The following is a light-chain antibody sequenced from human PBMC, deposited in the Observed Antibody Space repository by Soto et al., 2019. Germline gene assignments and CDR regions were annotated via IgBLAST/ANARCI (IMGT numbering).Light chain of an antibody. CDR3: QQYGNSSPIT. CDR2: GAS. CDR1: QSVSSSY. Sequence: EIVLTQSPGTLSLSPGERATLSCRASQSVSSSYLAWYQQKPGQAPRLLIYGASSRATGIPDRFSGSGSGTDFTLTISRLEPEDFAVYYCQQYGNSSPITFGGGTKVEIK. V-gene: IGKV3-20*01. J-gene: IGKJ4*01.